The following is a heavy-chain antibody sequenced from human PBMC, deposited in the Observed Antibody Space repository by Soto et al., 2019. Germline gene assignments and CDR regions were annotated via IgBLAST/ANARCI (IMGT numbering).Heavy chain of an antibody. V-gene: IGHV3-21*06. J-gene: IGHJ4*02. CDR3: ARESEDLTSNFDY. CDR2: ISSTTNYI. Sequence: GGSLRLSCAASGFTFTRFSMNWVHQAPGKGLEWVSSISSTTNYIYYGDSMKGRFTISRDNAKNSLYLEMNSLRAEDTAVYYCARESEDLTSNFDYWGQGTLVTVSS. CDR1: GFTFTRFS.